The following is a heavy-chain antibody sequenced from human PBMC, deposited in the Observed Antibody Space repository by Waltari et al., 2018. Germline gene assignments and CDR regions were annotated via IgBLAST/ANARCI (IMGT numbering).Heavy chain of an antibody. V-gene: IGHV4-39*01. CDR1: GGSISSCRYC. Sequence: QLQLQESGPGLVTPSATLSLTCSVAGGSISSCRYCWGWIRQSPGKGLEWIGSIYYSGGIYYNPTLQMRLTFAGDTSTAQFSRNRGSVTAADSAGYCCAGHWKRNGYRCDPGGQGTRGDVSS. J-gene: IGHJ5*02. D-gene: IGHD5-12*01. CDR2: IYYSGGI. CDR3: AGHWKRNGYRCDP.